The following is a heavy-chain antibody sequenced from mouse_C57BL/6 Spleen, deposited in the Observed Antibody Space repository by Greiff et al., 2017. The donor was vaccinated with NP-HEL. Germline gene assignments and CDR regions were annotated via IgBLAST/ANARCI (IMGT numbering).Heavy chain of an antibody. D-gene: IGHD2-5*01. CDR2: TFYSGIT. J-gene: IGHJ4*01. CDR1: GFSINSDCY. V-gene: IGHV3-3*01. Sequence: EVMLVESGPSLVRPSQTLSLTCTVTGFSINSDCYWIWIRQFPGNKLEYIGYTFYSGITYYNPSLESRTYITRDTSKNQFSLKLSSVTTEDTATYYCARASYYSNYGDAMDYWGQGTSVTVSS. CDR3: ARASYYSNYGDAMDY.